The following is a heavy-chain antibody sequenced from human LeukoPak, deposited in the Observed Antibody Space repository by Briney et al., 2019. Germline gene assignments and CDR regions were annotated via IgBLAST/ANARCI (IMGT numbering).Heavy chain of an antibody. CDR2: INPNSGGT. CDR3: ARWMATVTTPDY. J-gene: IGHJ4*02. Sequence: GASVKVSSKASGYTFNVFYLHWVRQAPGQGLECMGWINPNSGGTNYAQKFQGRVTMTRDTSISTAYMELSRLRSDDTAVYYCARWMATVTTPDYWGQGTLVTVSS. V-gene: IGHV1-2*02. CDR1: GYTFNVFY. D-gene: IGHD4-11*01.